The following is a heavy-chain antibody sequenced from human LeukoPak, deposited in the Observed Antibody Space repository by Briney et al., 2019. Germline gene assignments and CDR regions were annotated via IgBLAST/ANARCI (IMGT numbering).Heavy chain of an antibody. J-gene: IGHJ4*02. CDR1: GFTFSSYA. CDR2: ISGSGGST. CDR3: AKSDSSGYYYASDY. Sequence: PGGSLRLSCAASGFTFSSYAMSWVRQAPGKGLEWVSAISGSGGSTYYADSVKGRFTISRDNSKNTLYLQMNSLRAEDTAVYYCAKSDSSGYYYASDYWGQGTLVTVSS. D-gene: IGHD3-22*01. V-gene: IGHV3-23*01.